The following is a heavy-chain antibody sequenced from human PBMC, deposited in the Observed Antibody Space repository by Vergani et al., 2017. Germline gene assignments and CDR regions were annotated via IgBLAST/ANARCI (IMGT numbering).Heavy chain of an antibody. Sequence: QMQLVQSGPEVKKPGTSVKVSCKASGFTFISSAVQWVRQARGQRLEGIGWIVVGSGNTNYAQKFQERVTMIRDMATSTAYMELSSLRSEDTAVYFCAAPGSGSYSYYYGMDVWGEGTTVAVSA. D-gene: IGHD1-26*01. V-gene: IGHV1-58*01. J-gene: IGHJ6*04. CDR2: IVVGSGNT. CDR1: GFTFISSA. CDR3: AAPGSGSYSYYYGMDV.